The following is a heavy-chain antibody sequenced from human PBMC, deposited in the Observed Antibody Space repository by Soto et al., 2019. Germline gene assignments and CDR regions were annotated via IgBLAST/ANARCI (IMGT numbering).Heavy chain of an antibody. CDR3: ARSPGSWRLDF. V-gene: IGHV4-4*02. CDR2: IFHSGYM. Sequence: SETLSLTCAVSGDSISSNNWWSWVRQPPGKGLEWIAEIFHSGYMNFNPSLKSRVTISVDKSKNQFSLKLSSVTAADTAVYYCARSPGSWRLDFWGQGTLVTVSS. CDR1: GDSISSNNW. J-gene: IGHJ4*02. D-gene: IGHD6-13*01.